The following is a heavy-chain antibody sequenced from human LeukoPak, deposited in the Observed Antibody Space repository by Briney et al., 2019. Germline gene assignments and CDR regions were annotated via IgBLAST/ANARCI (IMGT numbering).Heavy chain of an antibody. CDR1: GGTFSSYA. D-gene: IGHD5-12*01. CDR2: IIPIFGTA. Sequence: SVKVSCKASGGTFSSYAISWVRQAPGQGLEWMGGIIPIFGTANYAQKFQGRVTITTDESTSTAYMELSSLRSEDTAVYYCAKVRGSGYLRFDYWGQGTLVTVSS. CDR3: AKVRGSGYLRFDY. V-gene: IGHV1-69*05. J-gene: IGHJ4*02.